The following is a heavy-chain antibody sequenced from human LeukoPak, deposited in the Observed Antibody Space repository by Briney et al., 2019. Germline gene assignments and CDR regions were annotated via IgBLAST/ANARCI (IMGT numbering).Heavy chain of an antibody. CDR1: GYTFINNG. V-gene: IGHV1-18*01. D-gene: IGHD4/OR15-4a*01. J-gene: IGHJ4*02. Sequence: ASVKVSCKTSGYTFINNGTSWVRQAPGQGLEWMAWIYAYDGNRHYAQKFQDRVTMTTDTSTNTAYLELRNLRSDDTAVYYCAKDIDYIVDYWGQGTLVTVSS. CDR3: AKDIDYIVDY. CDR2: IYAYDGNR.